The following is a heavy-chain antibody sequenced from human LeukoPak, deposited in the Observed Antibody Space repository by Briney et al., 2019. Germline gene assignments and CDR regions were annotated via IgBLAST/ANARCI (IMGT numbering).Heavy chain of an antibody. V-gene: IGHV4-59*01. D-gene: IGHD2-2*01. CDR2: IYYSGST. Sequence: SETLSLTCTVSRGSISSYYGSWVRQPPGKGLEWIGYIYYSGSTNYNPSLKSRVTISVDTSKNQFSLKLSSVTAADTAVYYGAREGGYCSSTSCPRNYYYGMDVWGKGTTVTVSS. CDR3: AREGGYCSSTSCPRNYYYGMDV. J-gene: IGHJ6*04. CDR1: RGSISSYY.